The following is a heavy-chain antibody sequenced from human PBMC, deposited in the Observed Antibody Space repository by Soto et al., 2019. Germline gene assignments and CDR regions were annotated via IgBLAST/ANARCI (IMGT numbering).Heavy chain of an antibody. J-gene: IGHJ3*02. CDR1: GGSISSGDYY. Sequence: QVQLQESGPGLVKPSQTLSLTCTVSGGSISSGDYYWSWIRQPPGKGLEWIGYIYYSGSTYYNPSLQGPGTISVDTSKNQFPLKLSSVTAADTAVYYCAPPFPYGGWGDAFDIWGQGTMVTVSS. CDR2: IYYSGST. D-gene: IGHD6-19*01. CDR3: APPFPYGGWGDAFDI. V-gene: IGHV4-30-4*01.